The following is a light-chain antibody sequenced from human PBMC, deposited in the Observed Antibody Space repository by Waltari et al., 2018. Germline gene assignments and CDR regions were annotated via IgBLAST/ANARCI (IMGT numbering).Light chain of an antibody. CDR3: QSYDSSNQV. Sequence: NFMLTQPHSVSESPGKTVTISCPRSSGSIASNYVQWYQQRPGRAPPTVIYEDNQRPSGVPDRFSGSIDSSSNSASLTISGLKTEDEADYYCQSYDSSNQVFGGGTKLTVL. V-gene: IGLV6-57*04. CDR1: SGSIASNY. CDR2: EDN. J-gene: IGLJ3*02.